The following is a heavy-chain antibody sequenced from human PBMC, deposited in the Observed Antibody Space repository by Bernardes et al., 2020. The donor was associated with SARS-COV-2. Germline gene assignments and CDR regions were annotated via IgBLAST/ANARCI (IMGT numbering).Heavy chain of an antibody. V-gene: IGHV3-30-3*01. J-gene: IGHJ6*02. D-gene: IGHD2-2*01. CDR2: ISYDGSKK. Sequence: GGSLRLSCAASGFSFSNYAMHWVRQAPGKGLEWVAVISYDGSKKYYADSVKGRFTISRDNSKNTLYLQMNSLRAEDTAVYYCARDSYCSSTSWGCGMDVWGQGTTVTVSS. CDR1: GFSFSNYA. CDR3: ARDSYCSSTSWGCGMDV.